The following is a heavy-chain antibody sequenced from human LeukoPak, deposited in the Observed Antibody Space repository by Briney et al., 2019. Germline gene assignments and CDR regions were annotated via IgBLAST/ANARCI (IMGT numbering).Heavy chain of an antibody. CDR1: GGSFSGYY. CDR2: INHSGST. CDR3: ARGPRHYGSGSRYYYYGMDV. V-gene: IGHV4-34*01. J-gene: IGHJ6*04. Sequence: SETLSLTCAVYGGSFSGYYWSWIRQPPGKGLEWIGEINHSGSTNYNPSLKSRVTISVDTSKNQSSLKLSSVTAADTAVYYCARGPRHYGSGSRYYYYGMDVWGKGTTVTVSS. D-gene: IGHD3-10*01.